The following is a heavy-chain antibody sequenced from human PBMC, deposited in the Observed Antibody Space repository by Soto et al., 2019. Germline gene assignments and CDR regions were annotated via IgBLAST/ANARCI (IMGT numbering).Heavy chain of an antibody. V-gene: IGHV1-69*13. J-gene: IGHJ6*02. CDR1: GGTFSSYA. CDR2: TIPIFGTA. Sequence: SVKVSCKASGGTFSSYAISWVRQAPGQGLEWMGGTIPIFGTANYAQKFQGRVTITADESTSTAYMELSSLRSEDTAVYYCARSITGTVSYYYGMDVWGQGTTVTVSS. CDR3: ARSITGTVSYYYGMDV. D-gene: IGHD1-20*01.